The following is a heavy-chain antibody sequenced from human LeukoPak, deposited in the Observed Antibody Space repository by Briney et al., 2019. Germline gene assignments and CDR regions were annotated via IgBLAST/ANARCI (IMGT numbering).Heavy chain of an antibody. CDR3: ARTRDYYYYYMDV. V-gene: IGHV3-66*01. J-gene: IGHJ6*03. CDR2: IYSGGST. CDR1: GFTLSSYE. Sequence: GGSLRLSCTASGFTLSSYEMSWIRQAPGKGLEWVSVIYSGGSTYYADSVKGRFTISRDNSKNTLYLQMNSLRAEDTAVYYCARTRDYYYYYMDVWGRGTTVTVSS.